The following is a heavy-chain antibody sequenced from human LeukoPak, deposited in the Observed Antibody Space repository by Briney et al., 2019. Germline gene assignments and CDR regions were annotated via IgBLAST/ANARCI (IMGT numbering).Heavy chain of an antibody. Sequence: PSETLSLTCTVSGGSINSYYWGWIRQPAGQGLEWIGRIYTTGSTNYNPSLESRVTMSVDTSKNQFSLKLTSVTAADTAIYYCARAGYTISYYSLDYWGQGILVTVSS. J-gene: IGHJ4*02. V-gene: IGHV4-4*07. D-gene: IGHD1-26*01. CDR2: IYTTGST. CDR3: ARAGYTISYYSLDY. CDR1: GGSINSYY.